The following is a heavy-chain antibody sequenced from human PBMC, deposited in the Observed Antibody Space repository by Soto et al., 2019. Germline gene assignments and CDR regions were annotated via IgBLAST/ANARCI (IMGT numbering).Heavy chain of an antibody. CDR3: AREPGIAAAGTVGYYYYGMDV. D-gene: IGHD6-13*01. CDR1: GYTFTGYY. V-gene: IGHV1-2*04. CDR2: INPNSGGT. J-gene: IGHJ6*02. Sequence: ASVKVSCKASGYTFTGYYMHWVRQAPGQGLEWMGWINPNSGGTNYAQKFQGWVTMTRDTSISTAYMELSRLRSDDTAVYYCAREPGIAAAGTVGYYYYGMDVWGQGTTVTVSS.